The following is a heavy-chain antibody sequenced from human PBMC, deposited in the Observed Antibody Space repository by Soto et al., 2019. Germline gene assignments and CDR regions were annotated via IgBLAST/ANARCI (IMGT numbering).Heavy chain of an antibody. J-gene: IGHJ6*02. CDR1: GCSISSGGYY. Sequence: SEPLSVTCPVSGCSISSGGYYWSWIRQHPGKGLEWIGYIYYSGSTYYNPSLKSRVTISVDTSKNQFSLKLSSVTAADTAVYYCAREEAQYSSSAPPQYYYYGMEVWGQGNTVNVS. CDR2: IYYSGST. CDR3: AREEAQYSSSAPPQYYYYGMEV. V-gene: IGHV4-31*03. D-gene: IGHD6-6*01.